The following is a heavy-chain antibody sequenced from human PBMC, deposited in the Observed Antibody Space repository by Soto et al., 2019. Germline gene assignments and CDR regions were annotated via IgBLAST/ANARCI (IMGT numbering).Heavy chain of an antibody. CDR2: INHSGST. Sequence: PSETLSLTCAVYGGSFSGYYWSWIRQPPGKGLEWIGEINHSGSTNYNPSLKSRVTISVDTSKNQFSLKLSSVTAADTAVYYCARDIPSLTYCSSTSCQAGYMDVWGKGTTVTVSS. V-gene: IGHV4-34*01. J-gene: IGHJ6*03. D-gene: IGHD2-2*01. CDR1: GGSFSGYY. CDR3: ARDIPSLTYCSSTSCQAGYMDV.